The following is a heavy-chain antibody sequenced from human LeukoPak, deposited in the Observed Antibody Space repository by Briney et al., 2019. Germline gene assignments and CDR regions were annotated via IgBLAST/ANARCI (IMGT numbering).Heavy chain of an antibody. J-gene: IGHJ6*03. Sequence: GGSLRLSCAASGFIFSSYGMHWVRQAPGKGLEWVAVISYDGSNKYYADSVKGRFTISRDNSKNTLYLQMNSLRAEDTAVYYCAKGGDYYYYYMDVWGKGTTVTVSS. CDR3: AKGGDYYYYYMDV. V-gene: IGHV3-30*18. D-gene: IGHD3-10*01. CDR1: GFIFSSYG. CDR2: ISYDGSNK.